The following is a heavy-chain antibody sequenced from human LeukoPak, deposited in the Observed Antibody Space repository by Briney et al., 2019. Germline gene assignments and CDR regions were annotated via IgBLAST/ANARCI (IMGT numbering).Heavy chain of an antibody. J-gene: IGHJ4*02. Sequence: GGSLRLSCAGSGFTFSNYNTNWVRQAPGKGLEWVSSISRSSTYIYYADSVKGRFTISRDNAKNSVHLQMNSLRVEDTAVYYCARDLVDGVGAPGAYWGQGALVTVSS. CDR3: ARDLVDGVGAPGAY. CDR2: ISRSSTYI. D-gene: IGHD1-26*01. V-gene: IGHV3-21*01. CDR1: GFTFSNYN.